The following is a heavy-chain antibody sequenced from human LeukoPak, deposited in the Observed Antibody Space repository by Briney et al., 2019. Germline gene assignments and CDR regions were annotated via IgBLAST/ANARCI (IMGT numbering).Heavy chain of an antibody. CDR2: IYHSGST. CDR3: ARDVGYCSSTSCGNWFDP. V-gene: IGHV4-38-2*02. J-gene: IGHJ5*02. D-gene: IGHD2-2*03. Sequence: SETLSLTCTVSGYSISSGYYWGWIRQPPGKGLEWIGSIYHSGSTYYNPSLKSRVTISVDTSKNQFSLKLSSVTAADTAVYYCARDVGYCSSTSCGNWFDPWGQGTLVTVSS. CDR1: GYSISSGYY.